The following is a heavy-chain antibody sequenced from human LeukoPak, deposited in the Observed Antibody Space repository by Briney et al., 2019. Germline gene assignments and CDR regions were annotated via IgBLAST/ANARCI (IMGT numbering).Heavy chain of an antibody. Sequence: GGSLRLSCAASGLSLSTYSLSWVRQAPGNGVEWVSYISLTGTIQYAESWKGRFTISRDNGRNTLSLQMNRLRAGDTGVYFCATAPHGAPDYIDVWGRGTTVTVSS. CDR1: GLSLSTYS. CDR3: ATAPHGAPDYIDV. J-gene: IGHJ6*03. CDR2: ISLTGTI. D-gene: IGHD3-16*01. V-gene: IGHV3-48*01.